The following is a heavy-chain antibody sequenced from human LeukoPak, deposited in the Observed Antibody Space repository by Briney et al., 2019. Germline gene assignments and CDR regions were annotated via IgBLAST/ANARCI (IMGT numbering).Heavy chain of an antibody. V-gene: IGHV3-23*01. D-gene: IGHD1-26*01. CDR1: GFTFSSYA. CDR3: AKDQTVGPTTRPHLFDY. CDR2: IGGSGGST. J-gene: IGHJ4*02. Sequence: PGGSLRLSCAASGFTFSSYAMSWVRQAPGRGLEWVSAIGGSGGSTYYADSVKGRFTISRDNSKNTLYLQMNSLRAEDTAVYYCAKDQTVGPTTRPHLFDYWGQGTLVSVSS.